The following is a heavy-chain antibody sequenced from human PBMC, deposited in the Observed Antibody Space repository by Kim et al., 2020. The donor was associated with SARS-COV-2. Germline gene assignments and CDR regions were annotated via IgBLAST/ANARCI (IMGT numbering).Heavy chain of an antibody. D-gene: IGHD3-10*01. CDR2: ITYDGSNN. V-gene: IGHV3-30*18. Sequence: GGSLRLSCAASGFTFRSYCMHWVRRAPGKGLAWMAVITYDGSNNSYADSVKGRFTISRDNSKNTLYLQMTSLRAEDTAVYYCSKDLWFAELGHGMDVWG. CDR1: GFTFRSYC. J-gene: IGHJ6*02. CDR3: SKDLWFAELGHGMDV.